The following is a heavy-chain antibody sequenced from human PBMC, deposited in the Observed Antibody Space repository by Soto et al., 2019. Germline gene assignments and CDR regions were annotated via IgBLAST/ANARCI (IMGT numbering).Heavy chain of an antibody. J-gene: IGHJ4*02. CDR2: INAGNGNT. V-gene: IGHV1-3*01. CDR1: GYTFTSYA. Sequence: VQLVQSGAEVKKPGASVKVSCKASGYTFTSYAMHWVRQAPGQRLEWMGWINAGNGNTKYSQKFQGRVTITRDTSASTAYMELSSLRSEDTAVYYCARSDSGSLDYFDYWGQGTLVTVSS. D-gene: IGHD1-26*01. CDR3: ARSDSGSLDYFDY.